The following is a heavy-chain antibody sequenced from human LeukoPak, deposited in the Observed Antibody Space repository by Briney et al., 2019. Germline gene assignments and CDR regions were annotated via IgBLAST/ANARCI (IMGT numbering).Heavy chain of an antibody. J-gene: IGHJ4*02. V-gene: IGHV4-4*02. CDR1: GGSISSSNW. CDR3: ARLYYDFWSGRYFDY. D-gene: IGHD3-3*01. Sequence: SETLSLTCAVSGGSISSSNWWSWVRQPPGKGLEWIGEIYHSGSTNYNPSLKSRVTISVDTSKNQFSLKLSSVTAADTAVYYCARLYYDFWSGRYFDYWGQGTLVTVSS. CDR2: IYHSGST.